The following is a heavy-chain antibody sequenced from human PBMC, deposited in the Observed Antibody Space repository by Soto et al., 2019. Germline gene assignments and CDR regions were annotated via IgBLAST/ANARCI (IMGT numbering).Heavy chain of an antibody. J-gene: IGHJ4*02. CDR3: AKDEGYWYGGSCYFDY. Sequence: GGSLRLSCAASGFTFSSYAMSWVRQAPGKGLEWVSAISGSGGSTYYADSVKGRFTISRDNSKNTLYLQMNSLRAEDTAVYCCAKDEGYWYGGSCYFDYWGQGTLVTVSS. CDR2: ISGSGGST. V-gene: IGHV3-23*01. D-gene: IGHD2-15*01. CDR1: GFTFSSYA.